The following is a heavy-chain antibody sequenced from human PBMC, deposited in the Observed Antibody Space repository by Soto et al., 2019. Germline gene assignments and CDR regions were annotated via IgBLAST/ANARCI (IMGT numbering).Heavy chain of an antibody. V-gene: IGHV4-59*11. D-gene: IGHD2-15*01. CDR2: IYDSRST. Sequence: PSETLSLTCSVSGDSLKNHYWAWIRHSPGKGLEWIGNIYDSRSTNYSPALKSRVSMSVDKSKNLFSLKMNSVTAADTAVYYCARSSMGPVDYFDFWGQGTVVTVSS. J-gene: IGHJ4*02. CDR3: ARSSMGPVDYFDF. CDR1: GDSLKNHY.